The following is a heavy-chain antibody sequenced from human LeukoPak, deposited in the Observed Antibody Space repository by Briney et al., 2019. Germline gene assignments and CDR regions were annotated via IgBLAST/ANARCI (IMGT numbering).Heavy chain of an antibody. D-gene: IGHD6-19*01. V-gene: IGHV1-2*02. CDR2: LNPYSGGT. J-gene: IGHJ4*02. CDR3: ARALTRYSTAWYGY. Sequence: GASVKVSCKASGYRFTNYGVSWVRQAPGQGLEWMGWLNPYSGGTNYAQKFQGRVTLTRDTSITTAYMDLSSLTSDDTALYYCARALTRYSTAWYGYWGQGTLATVSS. CDR1: GYRFTNYG.